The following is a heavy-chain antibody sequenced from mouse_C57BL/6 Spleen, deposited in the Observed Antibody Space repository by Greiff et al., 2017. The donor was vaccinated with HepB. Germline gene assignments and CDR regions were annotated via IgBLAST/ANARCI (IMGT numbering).Heavy chain of an antibody. CDR2: INPNNGGT. J-gene: IGHJ4*01. CDR1: GYTFTDYN. CDR3: ARGSNQYYYAMDY. V-gene: IGHV1-18*01. Sequence: VQLQQSGPELVKPGASVKIPCKASGYTFTDYNMDWVKQSHGKSLEWIGDINPNNGGTIYNQKFKGKATLTVDKFTSTAYMELRSLTSEDTAVYYCARGSNQYYYAMDYWCQGTSVTVSS. D-gene: IGHD1-1*01.